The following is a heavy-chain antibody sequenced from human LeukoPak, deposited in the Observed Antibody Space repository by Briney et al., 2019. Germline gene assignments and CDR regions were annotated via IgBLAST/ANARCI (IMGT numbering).Heavy chain of an antibody. D-gene: IGHD6-13*01. Sequence: PSETLSLTCAVYGGSFSGYYWSWLRQPPGKGLEWIGEINHSGSNNYNPSLKSRVTISVDTSKNQFSLKLSSVTAADTAVYYCARIPVYSSSWYSDYYYYYYMDVWGKGTTVTVSS. CDR1: GGSFSGYY. J-gene: IGHJ6*03. CDR2: INHSGSN. V-gene: IGHV4-34*01. CDR3: ARIPVYSSSWYSDYYYYYYMDV.